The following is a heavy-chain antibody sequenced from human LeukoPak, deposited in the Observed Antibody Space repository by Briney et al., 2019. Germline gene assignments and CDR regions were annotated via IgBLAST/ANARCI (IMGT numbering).Heavy chain of an antibody. V-gene: IGHV7-4-1*02. CDR2: INTNTGNP. CDR1: GYTFTGYY. CDR3: ARVGSSWSFDY. Sequence: ASVKVSCKASGYTFTGYYMHWVRQAPGQGLEWMGWINTNTGNPTYAQGFTGRFVFSLDTSVSTAYLQISSLKAEDTAVYYCARVGSSWSFDYWGQGTLVTVSS. J-gene: IGHJ4*02. D-gene: IGHD6-13*01.